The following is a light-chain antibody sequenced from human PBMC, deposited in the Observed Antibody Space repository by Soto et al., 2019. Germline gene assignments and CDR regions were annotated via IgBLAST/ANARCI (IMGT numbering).Light chain of an antibody. CDR1: QSVSSY. CDR2: DAS. CDR3: QRWSSWPPSIT. V-gene: IGKV3-11*01. Sequence: EIVLTQSPANLSLSPGDRATLSCRASQSVSSYLAWYQQKPGQAPRLLIYDASNRATGIPARFSGSGSGTDFTLTISSLEPEDFAVYYCQRWSSWPPSITFGQGTRLEI. J-gene: IGKJ5*01.